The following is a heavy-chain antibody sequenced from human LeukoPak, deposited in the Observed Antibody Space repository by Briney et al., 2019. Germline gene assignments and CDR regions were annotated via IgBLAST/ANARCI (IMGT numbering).Heavy chain of an antibody. D-gene: IGHD4-23*01. J-gene: IGHJ4*02. Sequence: GGSLRLSCAASGFTFSSSAMSWVRQAPGKGLEWVSAISGSGGDTYYADSVKGRFTISRDNSKSTLYLQMNSLRAEDTAVYFCACHRTTVAKSPFDYWGQGALVTVSS. V-gene: IGHV3-23*01. CDR3: ACHRTTVAKSPFDY. CDR2: ISGSGGDT. CDR1: GFTFSSSA.